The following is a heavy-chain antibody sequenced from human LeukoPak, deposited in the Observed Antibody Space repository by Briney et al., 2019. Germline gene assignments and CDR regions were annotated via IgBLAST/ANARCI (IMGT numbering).Heavy chain of an antibody. V-gene: IGHV3-23*01. J-gene: IGHJ3*02. CDR3: ARSPPRGRYFDWLRAFDI. D-gene: IGHD3-9*01. CDR1: GFTFSSYA. CDR2: ISGSGGST. Sequence: PGGSLRLSCAASGFTFSSYAMSWVRQAPGKGLEWVSAISGSGGSTYYADSVKGRFTISRDNSKNTLYLQMNSLRAEDTAVYYCARSPPRGRYFDWLRAFDIWGQGTMVTVSS.